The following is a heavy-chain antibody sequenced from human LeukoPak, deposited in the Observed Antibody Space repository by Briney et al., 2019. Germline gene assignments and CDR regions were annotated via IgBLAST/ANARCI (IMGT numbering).Heavy chain of an antibody. V-gene: IGHV1-18*01. CDR1: GGTFSSYA. CDR3: ARELLGRQRYSYGDYYYYYMDV. CDR2: ISAYNGNT. J-gene: IGHJ6*03. D-gene: IGHD5-18*01. Sequence: ASVKVSCKASGGTFSSYAISWVRQAPGQGLEWMGWISAYNGNTNYAQKFQGSVTMTRDTSISTAYMELSRLRSDDTAVYYCARELLGRQRYSYGDYYYYYMDVWGKGTTVTVSS.